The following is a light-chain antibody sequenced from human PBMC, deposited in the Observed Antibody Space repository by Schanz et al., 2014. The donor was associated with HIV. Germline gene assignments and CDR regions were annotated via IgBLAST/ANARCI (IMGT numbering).Light chain of an antibody. J-gene: IGLJ3*02. V-gene: IGLV2-14*03. CDR2: DVD. CDR1: SSDIGGYNY. Sequence: QSVLTQPASVSGSPGQSITISCTGTSSDIGGYNYVSWYQQHPGKAPKLILYDVDNRPAGVSNRFSGSKSGNTASLTISGLRAEDEASYYCGSYKSASFPWVFGGGTKLTVL. CDR3: GSYKSASFPWV.